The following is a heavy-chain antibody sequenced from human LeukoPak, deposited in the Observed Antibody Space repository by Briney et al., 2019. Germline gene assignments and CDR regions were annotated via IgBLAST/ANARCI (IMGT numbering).Heavy chain of an antibody. CDR1: GFTFSSYA. D-gene: IGHD2-15*01. V-gene: IGHV3-30*04. Sequence: GGSLRLSCAASGFTFSSYAMHWVRQAPGKGLEWVAVISYDGSNKYYADSVKGRFTIPRDNSKNTLYLQMNSLRAEDTAVYYCASIARYFDYWGQGTLVTVSS. J-gene: IGHJ4*02. CDR3: ASIARYFDY. CDR2: ISYDGSNK.